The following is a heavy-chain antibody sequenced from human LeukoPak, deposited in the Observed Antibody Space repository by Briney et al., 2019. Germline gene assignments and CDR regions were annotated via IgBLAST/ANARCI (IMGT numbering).Heavy chain of an antibody. J-gene: IGHJ4*02. V-gene: IGHV4-38-2*02. CDR2: IYQSETA. CDR3: ARAYCVGDCTVLHIYFDN. Sequence: SETLSLTCTVSGYSISSGYFWGWMRLPPGKGLEWIGSIYQSETAHYNPSLKSRVTISVDTAKNQSSLKPRSVMAADTAVYYCARAYCVGDCTVLHIYFDNWGQGTLVTVSS. D-gene: IGHD2-21*02. CDR1: GYSISSGYF.